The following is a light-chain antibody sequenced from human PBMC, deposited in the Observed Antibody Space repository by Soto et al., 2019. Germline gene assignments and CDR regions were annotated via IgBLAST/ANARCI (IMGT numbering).Light chain of an antibody. CDR1: QSVSSY. J-gene: IGKJ1*01. CDR3: LQDYRYPPWT. Sequence: EIVLTQSPATLSLSPGERATLSCRASQSVSSYLAWYQQKPGQAPRLLIYDASNRATGIPARFSGSGSGTDFTLTISSLQPEDFATYYCLQDYRYPPWTFGQGTKVDIK. V-gene: IGKV3-11*01. CDR2: DAS.